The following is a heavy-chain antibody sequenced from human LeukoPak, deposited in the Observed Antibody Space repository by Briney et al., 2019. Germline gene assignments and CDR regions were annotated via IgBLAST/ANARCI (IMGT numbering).Heavy chain of an antibody. CDR2: IRSKAYGGTT. D-gene: IGHD3-3*01. CDR3: TRVDDFWSGYYRVYYYMDV. Sequence: GGSLRLSCTASGFTFGDYAMSWVRQAPGKGLERVGFIRSKAYGGTTEYAASVKGRFTISRDDSKSIAYLQMNSLKTEDTAVYYCTRVDDFWSGYYRVYYYMDVWGKGTTVTVSS. V-gene: IGHV3-49*04. J-gene: IGHJ6*03. CDR1: GFTFGDYA.